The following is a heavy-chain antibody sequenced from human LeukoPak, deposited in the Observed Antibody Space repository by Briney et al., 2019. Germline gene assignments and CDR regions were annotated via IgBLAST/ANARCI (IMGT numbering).Heavy chain of an antibody. D-gene: IGHD6-13*01. Sequence: GGSLRLSCAASGFTFSSYGMSWVRQAPGKGLEWVSAISGSGGSTYYADSVKGRFTISGDNSKNTLYLQMNSLRAEDTAVYYCAKEGSSWFYYYYYYMDVWGKGTTVTISS. J-gene: IGHJ6*03. CDR3: AKEGSSWFYYYYYYMDV. V-gene: IGHV3-23*01. CDR2: ISGSGGST. CDR1: GFTFSSYG.